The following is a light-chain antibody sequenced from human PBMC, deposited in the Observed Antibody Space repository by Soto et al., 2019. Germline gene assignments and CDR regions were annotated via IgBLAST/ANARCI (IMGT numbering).Light chain of an antibody. CDR1: QSVGIS. V-gene: IGKV3-15*01. CDR2: SAS. J-gene: IGKJ1*01. CDR3: QQHNKWPRT. Sequence: EILMTQSPVTVAVSPGERVTLSCRASQSVGISLAWYQQEPGQAPRLLIYSASTRTTGVPARFSGSGSGTEFTLTISSLQSEDFAVYFCQQHNKWPRTFGQGTKVDIK.